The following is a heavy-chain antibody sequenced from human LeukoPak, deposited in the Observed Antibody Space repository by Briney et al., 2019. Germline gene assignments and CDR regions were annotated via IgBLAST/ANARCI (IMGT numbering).Heavy chain of an antibody. J-gene: IGHJ5*02. CDR2: IIIDNGNT. CDR3: AKDGRGGCSTSCYTWFGP. V-gene: IGHV1-3*04. CDR1: GYTFTTRA. Sequence: ASVKVSCKASGYTFTTRAIHWVRQAPGQRLEWMGWIIIDNGNTKYSENFQGRVTITRDTSASTAYMELSSLRSEDTAVYYCAKDGRGGCSTSCYTWFGPWGQGILVTVSS. D-gene: IGHD2-2*02.